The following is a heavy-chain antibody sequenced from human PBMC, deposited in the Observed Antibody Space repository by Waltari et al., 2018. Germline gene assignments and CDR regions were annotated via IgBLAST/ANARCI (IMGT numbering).Heavy chain of an antibody. CDR3: ASERGGYSSTSFDY. CDR1: GGSISSGSYY. CDR2: IYTSGST. D-gene: IGHD5-18*01. J-gene: IGHJ4*02. Sequence: QVQLQESGPGLVKPSQTLSLTCTVSGGSISSGSYYWSWLRQPAGKGLEWIGRIYTSGSTNYNPSLKSRVTISVDTSKNQFSLKLSSVTAADTAVYYCASERGGYSSTSFDYWGQGTLVTVSS. V-gene: IGHV4-61*02.